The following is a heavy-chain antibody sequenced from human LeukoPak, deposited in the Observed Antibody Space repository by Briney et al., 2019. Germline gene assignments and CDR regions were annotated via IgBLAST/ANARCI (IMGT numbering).Heavy chain of an antibody. CDR1: GYSSSTNM. CDR3: MSAHGY. V-gene: IGHV3-7*01. J-gene: IGHJ4*02. Sequence: GGSLRLSCVVSGYSSSTNMMTWVRQAPGKGLEWVATILPGGKESYRVNSVKGRFIISRDNAKNLLFLQMNSLRGDDTALYYCMSAHGYWGQGTLVTVSS. CDR2: ILPGGKES.